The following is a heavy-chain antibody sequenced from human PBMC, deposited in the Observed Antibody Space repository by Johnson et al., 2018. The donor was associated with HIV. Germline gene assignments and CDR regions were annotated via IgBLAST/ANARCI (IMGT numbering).Heavy chain of an antibody. CDR2: IRYDGSNK. Sequence: VQLVESGGGLVQPGGSLRLSCAASGFTFSSYAMNWVRQAPGKGLEWVAFIRYDGSNKYYADSVKGRFTISRDNSKNTLYLQMNSLRAEDTAVYYCARTLGRHDDAFDIWGQGTMVTVSS. D-gene: IGHD6-6*01. CDR3: ARTLGRHDDAFDI. CDR1: GFTFSSYA. V-gene: IGHV3-30*02. J-gene: IGHJ3*02.